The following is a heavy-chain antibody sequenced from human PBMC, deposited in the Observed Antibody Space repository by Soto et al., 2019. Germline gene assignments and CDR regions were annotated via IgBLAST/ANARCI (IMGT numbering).Heavy chain of an antibody. CDR2: ISGSGGST. D-gene: IGHD1-26*01. V-gene: IGHV3-23*01. CDR1: GFTFSSYA. CDR3: AKDQIGIVGATPTDY. Sequence: GGSLRLSCAASGFTFSSYAMSWVRQAPGKGLEWVSAISGSGGSTYYADSVKGRFTISRDNSKNTLYLQMNSLRAEDTAVYYCAKDQIGIVGATPTDYWGQGTLVTVSS. J-gene: IGHJ4*02.